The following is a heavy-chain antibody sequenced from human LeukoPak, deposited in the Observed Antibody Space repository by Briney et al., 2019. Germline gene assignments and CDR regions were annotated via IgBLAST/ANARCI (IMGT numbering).Heavy chain of an antibody. V-gene: IGHV1-18*01. CDR3: ARVYSSSWYVYYYYMDV. CDR2: ISAYNGNT. J-gene: IGHJ6*03. CDR1: GYTFTSYG. Sequence: ASVKVSCKASGYTFTSYGISWVRQAPGQGLEWMGWISAYNGNTNYAQKLQGRVTMTTDTSTSTAYMELRSLRSDDTAVYYCARVYSSSWYVYYYYMDVWGKGTTVTVSS. D-gene: IGHD6-13*01.